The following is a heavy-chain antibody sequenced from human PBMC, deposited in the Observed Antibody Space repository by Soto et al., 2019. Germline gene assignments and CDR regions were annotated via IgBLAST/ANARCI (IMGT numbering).Heavy chain of an antibody. D-gene: IGHD5-12*01. V-gene: IGHV3-11*01. J-gene: IGHJ6*02. CDR3: ARTYGGYPPLYYGMDV. CDR2: ISSRDNTI. CDR1: GFTFSDYY. Sequence: GGSLGLSCAASGFTFSDYYMNWIRQAPGKGLDWVSSISSRDNTIYYADSVQGRFTISRDNAKNSLYLQMNSLRAEDTAVYYCARTYGGYPPLYYGMDVWGQGTTVTVSS.